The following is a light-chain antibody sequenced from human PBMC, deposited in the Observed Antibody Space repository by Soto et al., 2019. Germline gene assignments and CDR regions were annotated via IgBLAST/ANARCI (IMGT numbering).Light chain of an antibody. CDR3: QQYSTSPWT. J-gene: IGKJ1*01. CDR1: QTISTL. V-gene: IGKV1-5*03. CDR2: KAS. Sequence: DIQMTQSPSTLSASVGDRVIITCRASQTISTLLAWYQQRPGKAPNLLIYKASSLESGVPSRFSGSGSGTEFTLNISSLQPDDFATYFCQQYSTSPWTFGQGTKVEVK.